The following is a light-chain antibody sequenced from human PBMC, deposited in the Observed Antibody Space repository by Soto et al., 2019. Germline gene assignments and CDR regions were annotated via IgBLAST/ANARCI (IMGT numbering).Light chain of an antibody. CDR1: SSDVGGYNY. V-gene: IGLV2-14*01. J-gene: IGLJ2*01. CDR3: SSYTSSSTLVV. Sequence: QSALTQPASVSGSPGHAITISCTRTSSDVGGYNYVSWYQQHPGKAPKLMIYEVSNRPSGVSNRFSGSKSGNTASLSISGLQAEDEADYYCSSYTSSSTLVVFGGGTKLTVL. CDR2: EVS.